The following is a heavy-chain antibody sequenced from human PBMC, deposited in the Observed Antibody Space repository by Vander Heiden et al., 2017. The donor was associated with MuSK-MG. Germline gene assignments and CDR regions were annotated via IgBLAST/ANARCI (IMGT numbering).Heavy chain of an antibody. CDR2: IYHSGST. D-gene: IGHD1-26*01. J-gene: IGHJ4*02. CDR1: GGTISRSNW. CDR3: AQRSRWERPRVVYYFDY. Sequence: QVQLQESGPGLVKPSGTLSLTCAVSGGTISRSNWWSWVRQPPGKGLEWIGEIYHSGSTNYNPSLKSRVTISVDKSKNQFSLKLSSVTAADTAVYYCAQRSRWERPRVVYYFDYWGQGTLVTVSS. V-gene: IGHV4-4*02.